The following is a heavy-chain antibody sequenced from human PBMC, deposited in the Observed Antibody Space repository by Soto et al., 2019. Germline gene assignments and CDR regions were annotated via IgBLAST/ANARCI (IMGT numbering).Heavy chain of an antibody. CDR2: IIPILGIA. CDR1: GGTFSSYT. D-gene: IGHD1-26*01. CDR3: ARGEPYSGSYTD. J-gene: IGHJ4*02. Sequence: QVQLVQSGAEVKKPGSSVKVSCKASGGTFSSYTISWVRQAPGQGLEWMGRIIPILGIANYAQKFQGRVTITADKSTSTAYMELSSLRSEDTAVYYCARGEPYSGSYTDWGQGTLVTVSS. V-gene: IGHV1-69*02.